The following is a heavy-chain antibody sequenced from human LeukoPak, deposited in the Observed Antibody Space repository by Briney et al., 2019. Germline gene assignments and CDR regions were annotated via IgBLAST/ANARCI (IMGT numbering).Heavy chain of an antibody. D-gene: IGHD1-26*01. CDR1: GGTFSSYA. Sequence: ASVKVSCKASGGTFSSYAISWVRQAPGQGLEWMGGIIPIFGTANYAQKLQGRVTMTTDTSTSTAYMELRSLRSDDTAVYYCARRWGTYSGSYWFDPWGQGTLVTVSS. V-gene: IGHV1-69*05. CDR2: IIPIFGTA. CDR3: ARRWGTYSGSYWFDP. J-gene: IGHJ5*02.